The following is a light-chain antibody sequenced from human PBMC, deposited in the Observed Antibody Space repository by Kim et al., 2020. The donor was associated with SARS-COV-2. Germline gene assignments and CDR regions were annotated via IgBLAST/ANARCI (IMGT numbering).Light chain of an antibody. CDR2: LGS. V-gene: IGKV2-28*01. J-gene: IGKJ5*01. Sequence: DIVMTQSPLSLPVTPGEPASISCRSSQSLLHSSGYTYLDWFLQRPGQSPQLLIYLGSTRASGVPDRFSGSGSGTDFTLKISRVEAEDVGVYYCMQAVQTPSITFGQGTRLGIK. CDR1: QSLLHSSGYTY. CDR3: MQAVQTPSIT.